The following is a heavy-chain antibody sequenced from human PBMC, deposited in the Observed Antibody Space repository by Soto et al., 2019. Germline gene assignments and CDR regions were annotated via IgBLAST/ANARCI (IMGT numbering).Heavy chain of an antibody. V-gene: IGHV4-4*07. CDR1: GGSISSYY. CDR2: IYTSGST. Sequence: ETLSLTCTVSGGSISSYYWSWIRQPAGKGLEWIGRIYTSGSTNYNPSLKSRVTMSVDTSKNQFSLKLSSVTAADTAVYYCARDDGYYDSSGYYLFGYGMDAWGQGTTVTVSS. D-gene: IGHD3-22*01. CDR3: ARDDGYYDSSGYYLFGYGMDA. J-gene: IGHJ6*02.